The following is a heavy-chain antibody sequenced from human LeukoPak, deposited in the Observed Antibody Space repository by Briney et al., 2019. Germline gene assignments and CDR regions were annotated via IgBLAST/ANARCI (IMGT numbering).Heavy chain of an antibody. Sequence: GGSLRLSCTASGFTFSTYNMNWVRQAPGKGLEWISCISTKSSTIHYADSVKGRFTVSRDNAKNSLYLQMNSLRDEDTAVHYCARDQIASSLYKEPLDYWGQGTLVTVSS. D-gene: IGHD6-13*01. CDR2: ISTKSSTI. V-gene: IGHV3-48*02. CDR3: ARDQIASSLYKEPLDY. J-gene: IGHJ4*02. CDR1: GFTFSTYN.